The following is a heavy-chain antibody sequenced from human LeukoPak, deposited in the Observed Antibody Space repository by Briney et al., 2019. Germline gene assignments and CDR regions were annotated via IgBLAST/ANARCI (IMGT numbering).Heavy chain of an antibody. CDR3: ARQDYGDSFLPH. CDR2: ISYDGSNK. V-gene: IGHV3-30-3*01. CDR1: GFTFSSYA. J-gene: IGHJ1*01. Sequence: GRSLRLSCAASGFTFSSYAMHWVRQAPGKWLDWVAVISYDGSNKYYADSVKGRFTISRDNSKNTLYLQMNSLRAEDTAVYYCARQDYGDSFLPHWGQGTLVTVSS. D-gene: IGHD4-17*01.